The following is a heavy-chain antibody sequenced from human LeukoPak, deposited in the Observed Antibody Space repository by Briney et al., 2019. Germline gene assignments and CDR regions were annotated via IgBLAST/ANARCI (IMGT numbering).Heavy chain of an antibody. D-gene: IGHD6-19*01. V-gene: IGHV1-2*02. CDR3: ARDRVAVAGTTPSYYYYGMDV. Sequence: ASVKVSCKASGYTFTGYYMHWVRQAPGQGLEWMGWINPNSGGTNYAQKFQGRVTMTRDTSISTAYMGLSRLRSDDTAVYYCARDRVAVAGTTPSYYYYGMDVWGQGTTVTVSS. CDR2: INPNSGGT. J-gene: IGHJ6*02. CDR1: GYTFTGYY.